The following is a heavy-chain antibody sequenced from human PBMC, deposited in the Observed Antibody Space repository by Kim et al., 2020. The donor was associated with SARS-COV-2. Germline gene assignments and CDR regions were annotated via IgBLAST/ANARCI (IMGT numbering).Heavy chain of an antibody. CDR1: GYTFTSYG. J-gene: IGHJ5*02. Sequence: ASVKVSCKASGYTFTSYGLSWVRQAPGQGLEWMGWISAYNGNANYAQKFQGRVTMTTDTSTSTAYMELRSLRSDDTAVYYCARVDYYDSSGYLVLRGFDPCGQGARVT. CDR2: ISAYNGNA. D-gene: IGHD3-22*01. V-gene: IGHV1-18*04. CDR3: ARVDYYDSSGYLVLRGFDP.